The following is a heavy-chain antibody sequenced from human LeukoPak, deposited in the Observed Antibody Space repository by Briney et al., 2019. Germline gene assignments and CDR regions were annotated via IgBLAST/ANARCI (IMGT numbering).Heavy chain of an antibody. J-gene: IGHJ5*02. D-gene: IGHD2-2*01. Sequence: SQTLSVTCTVSGGSISSGGYYWSWIRQHPGKGLEWIGYIYYSGSTYYNPSLKSRVTISVDTSKNQFSLKLSSVTAADTAVYYCARADCSSTSCYHSWFDPWGQGTLVTVSS. CDR3: ARADCSSTSCYHSWFDP. V-gene: IGHV4-31*03. CDR2: IYYSGST. CDR1: GGSISSGGYY.